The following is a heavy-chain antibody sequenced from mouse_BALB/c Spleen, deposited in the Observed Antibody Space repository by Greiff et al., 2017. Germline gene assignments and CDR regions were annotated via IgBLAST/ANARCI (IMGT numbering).Heavy chain of an antibody. D-gene: IGHD2-1*01. CDR1: GFTFSNYW. V-gene: IGHV6-6*02. Sequence: EVKLMESGGGLVQPGGSMKLSCVASGFTFSNYWMNWVRQSPEKGLEWVAEIRLKSNNYATHYAESVKGRFTISRDDSKSSVYLQMNNLRAEDTGIYYCTRGRGNYLSDYWGQGTTLTVSS. CDR2: IRLKSNNYAT. CDR3: TRGRGNYLSDY. J-gene: IGHJ2*01.